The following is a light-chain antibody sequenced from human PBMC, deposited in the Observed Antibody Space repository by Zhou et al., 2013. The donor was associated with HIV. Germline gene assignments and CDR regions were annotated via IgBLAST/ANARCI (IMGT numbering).Light chain of an antibody. V-gene: IGKV1-12*01. Sequence: DIQMTQSPSSVSASVGDTVTITCRASEDISSSLAWYQHAPGRGPKLLIYGASKLQGGVPSKVQRQWIWDTISLLTISSLQPDDFATYYCQQYKSYPPTFGGGTKVEIK. CDR2: GAS. CDR3: QQYKSYPPT. CDR1: EDISSS. J-gene: IGKJ4*01.